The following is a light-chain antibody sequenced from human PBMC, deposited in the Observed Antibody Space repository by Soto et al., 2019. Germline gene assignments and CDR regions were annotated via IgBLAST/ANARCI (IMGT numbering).Light chain of an antibody. Sequence: DIQMTQSPSSLSASVGDTVTITCRASQSIGTYLKWYQQKAGTAPKLLIYAAATLSSGVPSRFSGRRSGTYFTLTISGQQHEYFSSYFCQHSFKTPWTFGQGTKVDIK. V-gene: IGKV1-39*01. J-gene: IGKJ1*01. CDR2: AAA. CDR1: QSIGTY. CDR3: QHSFKTPWT.